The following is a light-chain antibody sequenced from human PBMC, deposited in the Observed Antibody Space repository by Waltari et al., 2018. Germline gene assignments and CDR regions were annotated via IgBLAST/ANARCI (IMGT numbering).Light chain of an antibody. Sequence: SSELTQDPAVSVAMVQTVRITCQGGSLRSYYSSWNQQRTGQAPRLFMYYKNNRHAGVPDRFSGSTSHNTASLTITGAQAEDEASYYCHSRDASGVGGSFGGGTKLTVL. CDR3: HSRDASGVGGS. J-gene: IGLJ2*01. CDR1: SLRSYY. CDR2: YKN. V-gene: IGLV3-19*01.